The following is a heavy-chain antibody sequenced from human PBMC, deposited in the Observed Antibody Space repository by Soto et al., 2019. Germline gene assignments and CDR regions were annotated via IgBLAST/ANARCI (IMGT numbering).Heavy chain of an antibody. Sequence: QVQLQESGPGLVKPSQPLALTCTVSGVSLSSGDYYWRWIRQPPGQVLEWIGDIYDSENTYSNPSLKSLVAMSGVTSRNHLYQRLSSWTVAHTAVYYCANLDMITFGGVIGPNDEFHVWGQGIMVTVSS. CDR2: IYDSENT. J-gene: IGHJ3*01. CDR3: ANLDMITFGGVIGPNDEFHV. CDR1: GVSLSSGDYY. D-gene: IGHD3-16*02. V-gene: IGHV4-30-4*01.